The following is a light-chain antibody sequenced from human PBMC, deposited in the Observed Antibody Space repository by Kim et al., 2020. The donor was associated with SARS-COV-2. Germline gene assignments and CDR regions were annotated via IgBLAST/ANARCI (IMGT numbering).Light chain of an antibody. CDR1: SSDIGGFDF. Sequence: GQSITISCTGTSSDIGGFDFVSWYQQHPVSAPKLLIYDVSHRPSGVSIRFSGSKSGNAASLTISGLQAEDEADYYCSSYSDTSTKIFGEGTRLTVL. CDR3: SSYSDTSTKI. J-gene: IGLJ2*01. V-gene: IGLV2-14*03. CDR2: DVS.